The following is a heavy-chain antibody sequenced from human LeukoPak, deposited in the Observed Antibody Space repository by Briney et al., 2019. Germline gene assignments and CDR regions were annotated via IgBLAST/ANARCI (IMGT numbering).Heavy chain of an antibody. CDR2: INPNSGGT. CDR1: GYTFTGYY. Sequence: ASVKVSCKASGYTFTGYYMHWVRQAPGQGLEWMGWINPNSGGTNYAQKFQGRVTMTRDTSISTAYMELSRLRSDDTAVYYCARDLLDYGEYYFDYWGQGTLVTVSS. V-gene: IGHV1-2*02. D-gene: IGHD4-17*01. J-gene: IGHJ4*02. CDR3: ARDLLDYGEYYFDY.